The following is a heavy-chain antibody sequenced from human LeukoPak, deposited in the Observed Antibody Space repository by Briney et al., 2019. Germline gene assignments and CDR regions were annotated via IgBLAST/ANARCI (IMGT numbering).Heavy chain of an antibody. CDR1: GYTFTSYD. D-gene: IGHD5-24*01. CDR2: IIPIFGTA. J-gene: IGHJ4*02. Sequence: ASVKVSCKASGYTFTSYDISWVRQAPGQGLEWMGGIIPIFGTANYAQKFQGRVTITADESTSTAYMELSSLRSEDTAVYYCARGEVEMATITAFDYWGQGTLVTVSS. V-gene: IGHV1-69*13. CDR3: ARGEVEMATITAFDY.